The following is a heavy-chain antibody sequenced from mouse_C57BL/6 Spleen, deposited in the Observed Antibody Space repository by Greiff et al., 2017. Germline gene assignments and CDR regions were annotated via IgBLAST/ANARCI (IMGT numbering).Heavy chain of an antibody. J-gene: IGHJ1*03. Sequence: QVQLQQSGTELVKPGASVKLSCKASGYTFTSYWMHWVKQRPGQGLEWIGNINPSNGGTNYNEKFKSKATLTVDNATSTAYMQLSSLTSEDSAVYYCARRADDGWVLYFDVWGTGTTVPVSS. CDR2: INPSNGGT. V-gene: IGHV1-53*01. CDR3: ARRADDGWVLYFDV. D-gene: IGHD2-3*01. CDR1: GYTFTSYW.